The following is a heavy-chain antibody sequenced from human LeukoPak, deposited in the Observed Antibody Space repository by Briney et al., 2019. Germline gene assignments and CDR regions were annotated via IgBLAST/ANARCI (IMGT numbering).Heavy chain of an antibody. Sequence: GSSVKVSCKASGYTFTSYGISWVRQAPGQGLEWMGWISAYNGNTKYVQTLQGRVTMTTDTSTSTVYMELRSLRSDDTAVYYCTSTGYSGHDPLHYWGRGTLVTVSS. CDR3: TSTGYSGHDPLHY. CDR1: GYTFTSYG. D-gene: IGHD5-12*01. CDR2: ISAYNGNT. V-gene: IGHV1-18*01. J-gene: IGHJ4*02.